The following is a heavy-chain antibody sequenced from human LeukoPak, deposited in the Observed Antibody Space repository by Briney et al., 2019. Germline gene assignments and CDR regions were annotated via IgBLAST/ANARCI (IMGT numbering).Heavy chain of an antibody. CDR3: ARHFGT. J-gene: IGHJ4*02. V-gene: IGHV4-39*01. CDR2: IYYSGST. D-gene: IGHD3/OR15-3a*01. Sequence: GSLRLSCAASGFTFSSYWMSWVRQPPGKGLEWIGSIYYSGSTYNNPSLKSRVTISVDTSKNQFSLKLRSVTAADTAVYYCARHFGTWGQGTLVTVSS. CDR1: GFTFSSYW.